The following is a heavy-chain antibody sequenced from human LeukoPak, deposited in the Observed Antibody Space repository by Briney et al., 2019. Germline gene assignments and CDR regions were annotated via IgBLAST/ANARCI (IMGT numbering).Heavy chain of an antibody. Sequence: SETLSLTCTVSGGSISGSSYYWGWIRQPPGKGLEWIGSIYYSGSTYYNPSLKSRVTISVDTSKNQFSLQLNSVTPEDTAVYFCVRLVGGDIDYWGQGTLVTVSS. V-gene: IGHV4-39*01. J-gene: IGHJ4*02. CDR1: GGSISGSSYY. CDR2: IYYSGST. CDR3: VRLVGGDIDY. D-gene: IGHD5-12*01.